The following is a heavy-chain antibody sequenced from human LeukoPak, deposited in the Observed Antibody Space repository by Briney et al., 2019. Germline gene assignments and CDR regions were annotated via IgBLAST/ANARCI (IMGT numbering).Heavy chain of an antibody. V-gene: IGHV3-23*01. J-gene: IGHJ3*02. CDR1: GFTFSSYA. CDR3: ANRDYGDYARGAFDI. Sequence: SGGSLRLSCAASGFTFSSYAMSWVRQAPGKGLEWVSAISGSGGSTYYADSVKGRFTISRDNSKNTLYLQMNSLRAEDTAVYYCANRDYGDYARGAFDIWGQGTMVTVSS. CDR2: ISGSGGST. D-gene: IGHD4-17*01.